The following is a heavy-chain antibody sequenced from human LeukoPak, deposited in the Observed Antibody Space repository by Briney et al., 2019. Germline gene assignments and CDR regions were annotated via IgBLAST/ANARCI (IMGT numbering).Heavy chain of an antibody. CDR2: IYPGDSDT. CDR1: GYRFTTYW. V-gene: IGHV5-51*01. J-gene: IGHJ4*02. CDR3: ARHISDCGGDCPFDS. Sequence: GESLKISCKGSGYRFTTYWIGWVRQMPGKGLEWMGIIYPGDSDTRYNPSFQGQVTISADKSISTASLQWSSLKASDTAMYYCARHISDCGGDCPFDSWGQGTLVTVSS. D-gene: IGHD2-21*02.